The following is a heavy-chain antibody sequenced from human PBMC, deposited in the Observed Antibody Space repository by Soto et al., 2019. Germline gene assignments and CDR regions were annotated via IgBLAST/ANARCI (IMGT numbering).Heavy chain of an antibody. CDR3: VRALAAVHE. V-gene: IGHV4-34*01. CDR1: GGSFSGYY. Sequence: ETLCRSCPVYGGSFSGYYCSWVRQPPGKGLEWIGEISHSGSTNYNSTLESRVTISVDKSKNQLFLKLSSVTAADTAVYYWVRALAAVHEWGQGTQVTVYS. D-gene: IGHD6-13*01. CDR2: ISHSGST. J-gene: IGHJ4*02.